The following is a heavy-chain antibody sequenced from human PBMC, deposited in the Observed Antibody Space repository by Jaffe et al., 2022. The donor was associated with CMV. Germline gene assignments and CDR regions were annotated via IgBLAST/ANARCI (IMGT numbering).Heavy chain of an antibody. V-gene: IGHV4-34*01. D-gene: IGHD3-22*01. CDR3: ARDYYYDSSGRTYYFDY. Sequence: QVQLQQWGAGLLKPSETLSLTCAVYGGSFSGYYWSWIRQPPGKGLEWIGEINHSGSTNYNPSLKSRVTISVDTSKNQFSLKLSSVTAADTAVYYCARDYYYDSSGRTYYFDYWGQGTLVTVSS. CDR1: GGSFSGYY. J-gene: IGHJ4*02. CDR2: INHSGST.